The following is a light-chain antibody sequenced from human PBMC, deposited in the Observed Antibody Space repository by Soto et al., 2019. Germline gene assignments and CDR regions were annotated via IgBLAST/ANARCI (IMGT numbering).Light chain of an antibody. Sequence: EIVLTQSPGTLSLSPGESATLFCRASQSVNNYLAWYQQRPGQAPRLLIYDASYRATGIPARFSGSGSGTDFTLTISSLEPEDFAVYYCQHRNNRPFSFGPGTKVDIK. CDR3: QHRNNRPFS. V-gene: IGKV3-11*01. CDR1: QSVNNY. CDR2: DAS. J-gene: IGKJ3*01.